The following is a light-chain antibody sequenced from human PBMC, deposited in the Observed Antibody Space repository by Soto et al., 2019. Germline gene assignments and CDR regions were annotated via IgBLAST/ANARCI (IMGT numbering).Light chain of an antibody. CDR3: QQYGDSPVT. CDR2: DAS. Sequence: EVVLTQSPGTLSLSAGERATLSCRASQSVSSYLAWYQKKPGQAPRLLISDASDRATDIPDRFSGSGSGTDFTLTISRLVPEDFAVYYCQQYGDSPVTFGQGTKVEIK. V-gene: IGKV3-20*01. CDR1: QSVSSY. J-gene: IGKJ1*01.